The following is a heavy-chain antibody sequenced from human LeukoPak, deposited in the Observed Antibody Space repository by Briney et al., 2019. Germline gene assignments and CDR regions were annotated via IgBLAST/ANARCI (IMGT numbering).Heavy chain of an antibody. V-gene: IGHV3-53*01. CDR1: GXTVTSNY. CDR3: ARDQNYYGMDV. CDR2: IFGGGGT. Sequence: PGGSLRLSCAASGXTVTSNYVSWVRQAPGKGLEWVSVIFGGGGTYYADSVKGRFTISRDNSKNTVYLQMNSLRAEDTADYYCARDQNYYGMDVWGQGTTVTVSS. J-gene: IGHJ6*02.